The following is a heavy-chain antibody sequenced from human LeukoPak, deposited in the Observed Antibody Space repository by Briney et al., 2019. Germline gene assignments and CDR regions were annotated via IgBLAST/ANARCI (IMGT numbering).Heavy chain of an antibody. CDR1: GFTFGDYG. J-gene: IGHJ6*03. D-gene: IGHD5-12*01. CDR2: IRSKAYGGTT. Sequence: PGGSLRLSCTASGFTFGDYGMSWVRQAPGKGLEWVGFIRSKAYGGTTEYAASVKGRFTISRDDSKSIAYLQMNSLKTEDTAVYFCARDRLVAGYYYYVDVWGKGTTVTVSS. CDR3: ARDRLVAGYYYYVDV. V-gene: IGHV3-49*04.